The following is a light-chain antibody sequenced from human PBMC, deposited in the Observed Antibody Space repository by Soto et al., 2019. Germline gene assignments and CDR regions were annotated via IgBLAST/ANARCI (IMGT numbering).Light chain of an antibody. CDR2: KTS. J-gene: IGKJ4*01. CDR3: QQYKSFSLT. CDR1: QSIDNW. V-gene: IGKV1-5*03. Sequence: DIQMTQSPSTLSASVGDRVTITCRASQSIDNWLAWYQQKPGKTPKLLIYKTSNLENGVPSRFSASGSGTEFSLTISSLQPDDFATYYCQQYKSFSLTFGGGTMVEVK.